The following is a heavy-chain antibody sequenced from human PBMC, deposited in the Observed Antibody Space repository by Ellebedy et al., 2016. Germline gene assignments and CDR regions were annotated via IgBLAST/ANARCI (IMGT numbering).Heavy chain of an antibody. CDR1: GGSISSYY. CDR2: IYYSGST. J-gene: IGHJ3*02. CDR3: ARHKGGYYYVTDAFDI. V-gene: IGHV4-59*08. Sequence: SETLSLXCTVSGGSISSYYWSWIRQPPGKGLEWIGYIYYSGSTNYNPSLKSRVTISVDTSKNQFSLKLSSVTAADTAVYYCARHKGGYYYVTDAFDIWGQGTMVTVSS. D-gene: IGHD3-22*01.